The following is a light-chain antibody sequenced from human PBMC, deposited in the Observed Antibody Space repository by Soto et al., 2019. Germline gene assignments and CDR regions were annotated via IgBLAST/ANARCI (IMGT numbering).Light chain of an antibody. V-gene: IGKV1-5*01. CDR2: NAS. Sequence: DIQMTQSPSTLSASVGDRVTITCRARQTISIWLAWYQQKPGKAPKVLIWNASTLQRGVPSRFSGSGSGTEFTLTISSLQPDDFATYYCQQYNGYSTWTFGQGTKVDI. CDR3: QQYNGYSTWT. CDR1: QTISIW. J-gene: IGKJ1*01.